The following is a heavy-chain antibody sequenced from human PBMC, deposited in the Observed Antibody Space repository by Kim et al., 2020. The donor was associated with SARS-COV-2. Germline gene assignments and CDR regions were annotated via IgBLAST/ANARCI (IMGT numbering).Heavy chain of an antibody. CDR1: GFTFSGSA. Sequence: GGSLRLSCAASGFTFSGSAMHWVRQASGKGLEWVGRIRSKANSYATAYAASVKGRFTISRDDSKNTAYLQMNSLKTEDTAVYYCTRLPIVGAHTWGQGTLVTVSS. CDR3: TRLPIVGAHT. J-gene: IGHJ5*02. D-gene: IGHD1-26*01. V-gene: IGHV3-73*01. CDR2: IRSKANSYAT.